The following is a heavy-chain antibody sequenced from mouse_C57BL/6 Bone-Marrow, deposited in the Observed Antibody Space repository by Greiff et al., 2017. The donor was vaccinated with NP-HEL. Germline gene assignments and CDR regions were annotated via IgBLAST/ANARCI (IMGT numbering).Heavy chain of an antibody. CDR1: GYTFTSYW. D-gene: IGHD1-1*02. J-gene: IGHJ2*01. CDR3: AIRGVLYY. V-gene: IGHV1-61*01. Sequence: VQLQQPGAELVRPGSSVKLSCKASGYTFTSYWMDWVKQRPGQGLEWIGNIYPSDSDTYYNQKFKDKATLTADKSSSTAYMQLSSLTSEDSAGYCCAIRGVLYYWGQGTTLTVSS. CDR2: IYPSDSDT.